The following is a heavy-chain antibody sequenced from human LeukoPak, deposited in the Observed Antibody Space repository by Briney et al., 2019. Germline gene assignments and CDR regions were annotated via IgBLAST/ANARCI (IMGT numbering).Heavy chain of an antibody. V-gene: IGHV3-48*02. CDR1: GFTFSSYS. Sequence: GSLRLSCAASGFTFSSYSMNWVRQAPGKGLEWVSYISSSSGTIYYADSVKGRFTISRDNAENSLYLQMNSLRDEDTAVYYCARDLNLYDSSGYYPRWGQGTLVTVSS. D-gene: IGHD3-22*01. CDR3: ARDLNLYDSSGYYPR. J-gene: IGHJ4*02. CDR2: ISSSSGTI.